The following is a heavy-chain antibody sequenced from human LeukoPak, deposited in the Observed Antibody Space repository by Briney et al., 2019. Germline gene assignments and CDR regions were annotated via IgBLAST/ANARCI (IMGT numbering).Heavy chain of an antibody. Sequence: SETLSLTCTVSGGSISSYYWSWLRQPPGKGLEWIGYIYYSGSTNYNPSLKSRVTISVDTSKNQFSLKLSSVTAADTAVYYCARTSGGYDYWGQGTLVTVSS. CDR2: IYYSGST. CDR3: ARTSGGYDY. CDR1: GGSISSYY. J-gene: IGHJ4*02. D-gene: IGHD2-15*01. V-gene: IGHV4-59*01.